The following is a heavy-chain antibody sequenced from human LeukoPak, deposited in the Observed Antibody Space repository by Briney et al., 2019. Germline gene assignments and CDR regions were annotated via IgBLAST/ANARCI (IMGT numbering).Heavy chain of an antibody. Sequence: ASVKVSCKASGYTFTGYYMHWVRQAPGQGLEWMGWINPNSGGTNYAQKFQGWVTMTRDTSISTAYMELSRLRSDDTAVYYCARDGGSGSYYYYGMDVWGQGTTVTVS. CDR2: INPNSGGT. J-gene: IGHJ6*02. V-gene: IGHV1-2*04. D-gene: IGHD3-10*01. CDR1: GYTFTGYY. CDR3: ARDGGSGSYYYYGMDV.